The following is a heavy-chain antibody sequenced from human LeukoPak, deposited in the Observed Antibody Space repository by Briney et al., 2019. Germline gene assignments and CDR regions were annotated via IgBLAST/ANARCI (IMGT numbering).Heavy chain of an antibody. CDR2: IYWDDDK. CDR1: GFSLSTSGVG. J-gene: IGHJ4*02. Sequence: SGPTLVKPTQTLTLTCTLSGFSLSTSGVGVGWIRQPPGKALEWLALIYWDDDKRYSPSLKSRLTITKDTSKNQVVLTMTNMDPVDTATYYCAHARKSSKPRTYYYDSSGYFDYWGQGTLVTVSS. D-gene: IGHD3-22*01. CDR3: AHARKSSKPRTYYYDSSGYFDY. V-gene: IGHV2-5*02.